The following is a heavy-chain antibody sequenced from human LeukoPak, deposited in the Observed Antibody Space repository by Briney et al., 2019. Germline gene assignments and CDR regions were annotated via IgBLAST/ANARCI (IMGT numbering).Heavy chain of an antibody. D-gene: IGHD3-10*01. CDR1: GFTFSSFA. CDR2: VRGNGDST. Sequence: GGSLRLSCAASGFTFSSFAMHWVRQAPGKGLEWVAVVRGNGDSTHYADSVKGRFTIARDTSKNTLYLQMNSLRDEDTAVYYCAKGFFGSGSFPHKFDYWGQGTLVTVSS. J-gene: IGHJ4*02. V-gene: IGHV3-23*01. CDR3: AKGFFGSGSFPHKFDY.